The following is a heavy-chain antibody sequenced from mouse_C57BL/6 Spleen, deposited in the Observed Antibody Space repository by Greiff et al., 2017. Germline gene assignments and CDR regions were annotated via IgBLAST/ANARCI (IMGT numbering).Heavy chain of an antibody. CDR2: IDPNSGGT. Sequence: QVQLQQPGAELVKPGASVKLSCKASGYTFTSYWMHWVKQRPGRGLEWIGRIDPNSGGTKYNEKFKSKATLTVDKPSRTSYIQLSSLTSEDSAVYCCASNHGSSPFYAMDYWGKGTSVTVSS. CDR1: GYTFTSYW. CDR3: ASNHGSSPFYAMDY. D-gene: IGHD1-1*01. V-gene: IGHV1-72*01. J-gene: IGHJ4*01.